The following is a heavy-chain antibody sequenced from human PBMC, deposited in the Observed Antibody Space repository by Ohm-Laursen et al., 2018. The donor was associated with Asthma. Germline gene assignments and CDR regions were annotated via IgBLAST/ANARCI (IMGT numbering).Heavy chain of an antibody. Sequence: ASVKVSCKASGYTFTSYAMHWVRQAPGQRLEWMGWINAVNGNTKYSQKFQGRVTITRDTSASTAYMELSSLRSEDTAVYYCARVDNWNDGYWFDPWGQGTLVTVSS. CDR1: GYTFTSYA. J-gene: IGHJ5*02. CDR3: ARVDNWNDGYWFDP. CDR2: INAVNGNT. V-gene: IGHV1-3*01. D-gene: IGHD1-1*01.